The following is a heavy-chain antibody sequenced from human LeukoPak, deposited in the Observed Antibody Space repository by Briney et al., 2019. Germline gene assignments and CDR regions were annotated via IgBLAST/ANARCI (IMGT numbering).Heavy chain of an antibody. Sequence: GGSLRLSCAASGFTFSNYWMSWVRQAPGKGLEWVAVTSHDESNIYYADSVKGRFTISRDNSKNTLFLQLNGLTTGDTAVYFCARGDMVIPAIWAFDLWGQGTMVTVS. CDR2: TSHDESNI. D-gene: IGHD2-21*02. J-gene: IGHJ3*01. CDR1: GFTFSNYW. CDR3: ARGDMVIPAIWAFDL. V-gene: IGHV3-30*03.